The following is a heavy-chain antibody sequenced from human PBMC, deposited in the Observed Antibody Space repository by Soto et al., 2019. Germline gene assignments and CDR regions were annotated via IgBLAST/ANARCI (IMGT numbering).Heavy chain of an antibody. CDR2: ISRSSTYI. V-gene: IGHV3-21*01. CDR3: ARGVLPISSTSWFDP. Sequence: EVQLVESGGGLVNPGGSLRLSCVVSGFPFSTSNMNWVSQAPGKGLEWVSFISRSSTYIYYADSVKGRFTISRDDAENSLFLQMNSLRAEDTAVYYCARGVLPISSTSWFDPWGQGTLVTVSS. J-gene: IGHJ5*02. CDR1: GFPFSTSN. D-gene: IGHD3-16*01.